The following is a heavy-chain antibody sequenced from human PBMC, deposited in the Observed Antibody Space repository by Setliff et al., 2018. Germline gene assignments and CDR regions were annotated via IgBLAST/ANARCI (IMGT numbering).Heavy chain of an antibody. CDR2: IHPSNSDT. CDR1: GYSFTDYW. J-gene: IGHJ3*02. V-gene: IGHV5-51*01. D-gene: IGHD6-19*01. CDR3: ARQAVAGSDAFDI. Sequence: GESLKISCKGSGYSFTDYWIGWVRRTPGEGLEWMGIIHPSNSDTRYSPSFQGQVTISADKSISTAYLQWSSLKASDTAMYYCARQAVAGSDAFDIWGRGTMVTVSS.